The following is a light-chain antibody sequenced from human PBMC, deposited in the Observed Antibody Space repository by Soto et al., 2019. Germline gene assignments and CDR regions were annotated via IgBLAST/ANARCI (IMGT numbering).Light chain of an antibody. CDR3: QKYHSAPQT. V-gene: IGKV1-27*01. CDR2: AKS. J-gene: IGKJ1*01. CDR1: QGIIDY. Sequence: DIQMTQSPSSLSASVGDRVTMTCRASQGIIDYVAWYQHKPGKSPKLLIYAKSTLHSGVPSRFSGSGAGTDFTHTISSLQPEDAATYYCQKYHSAPQTVGHGTKVEIK.